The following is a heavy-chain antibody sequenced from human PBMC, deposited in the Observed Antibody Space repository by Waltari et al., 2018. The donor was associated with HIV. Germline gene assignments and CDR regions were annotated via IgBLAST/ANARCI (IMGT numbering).Heavy chain of an antibody. CDR1: RGSISSGGYS. V-gene: IGHV4-31*03. J-gene: IGHJ6*02. CDR3: ARDHATRFGGGGRDYGMDV. CDR2: IYYSGST. D-gene: IGHD3-3*01. Sequence: QVQLQESGPGLVQPSQTLSLTCTVPRGSISSGGYSWSWIRPHPGKGLEWIGYIYYSGSTYDNPAPKSRVTISVDTSENQFALRLSSVTAADRAVYYCARDHATRFGGGGRDYGMDVWGQGTTVTVSS.